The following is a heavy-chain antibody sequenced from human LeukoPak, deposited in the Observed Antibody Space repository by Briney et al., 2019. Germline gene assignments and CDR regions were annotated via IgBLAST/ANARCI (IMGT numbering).Heavy chain of an antibody. J-gene: IGHJ4*02. CDR2: LSGSGDRT. Sequence: GGSLRLSCAPSGFTFNNYGMHWVRQAPGKGLEWLSALSGSGDRTYYADSVKGRFTISRDNSKNTLYLQMNSLRAEDTAVYSCAKDRVGALLYFDSWGQGTLVTVSS. CDR3: AKDRVGALLYFDS. V-gene: IGHV3-23*01. D-gene: IGHD1-26*01. CDR1: GFTFNNYG.